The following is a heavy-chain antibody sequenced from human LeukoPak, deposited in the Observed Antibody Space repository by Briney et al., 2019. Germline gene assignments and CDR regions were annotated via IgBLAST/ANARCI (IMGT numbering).Heavy chain of an antibody. CDR2: LYFSGTT. D-gene: IGHD4-17*01. Sequence: SETLSLTCTVSGGSINSASHYWGWIRQPADKGLEWIGRLYFSGTTNYNPSLTSRVTISLDTSKNQFSLKLSSVTAADTAVYYCARETTAHGYFDYWGQGTLVTVSS. J-gene: IGHJ4*02. V-gene: IGHV4-61*02. CDR3: ARETTAHGYFDY. CDR1: GGSINSASHY.